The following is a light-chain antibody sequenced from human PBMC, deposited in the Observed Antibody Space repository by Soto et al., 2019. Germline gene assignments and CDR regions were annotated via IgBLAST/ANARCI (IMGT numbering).Light chain of an antibody. CDR2: YTS. CDR1: QSVGSH. Sequence: EIVMTQSPATLSVSPGERATLSCRASQSVGSHLAWYQQKPGQAPRLLLYYTSTRATGIPARVSGSGSGTEFTLTISSLQSEDFAVYYCQQYNNWPLTFGPGTKVDLK. J-gene: IGKJ3*01. V-gene: IGKV3-15*01. CDR3: QQYNNWPLT.